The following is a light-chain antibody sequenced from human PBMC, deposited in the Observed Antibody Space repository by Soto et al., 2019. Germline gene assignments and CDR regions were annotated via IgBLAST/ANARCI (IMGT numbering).Light chain of an antibody. V-gene: IGKV3-15*01. CDR2: DAS. CDR3: QQYNNWPPLT. J-gene: IGKJ4*01. CDR1: QSVSNS. Sequence: EIVMTQSPATLSVSPGERATLSCRAGQSVSNSVAWYQQKPGQAPRLLIYDASTRATGVPVRFSRSGSGTEFNLTITSLQSEDFAVYYCQQYNNWPPLTFGGGTKVEIK.